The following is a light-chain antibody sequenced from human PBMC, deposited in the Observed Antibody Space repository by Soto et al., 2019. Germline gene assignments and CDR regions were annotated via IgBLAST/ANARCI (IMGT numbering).Light chain of an antibody. V-gene: IGLV2-8*01. CDR3: SSYTGSSTLVV. CDR1: SSDVGGYNY. Sequence: QSVLTQPPSASGSPGQSVTISCTGTSSDVGGYNYVSWYQQHPGKAPKLIIYEVTKRPSGVPDRFSGSKSGNTASLTVSGLQADDDADYYCSSYTGSSTLVVFGGGTKVTVL. J-gene: IGLJ3*02. CDR2: EVT.